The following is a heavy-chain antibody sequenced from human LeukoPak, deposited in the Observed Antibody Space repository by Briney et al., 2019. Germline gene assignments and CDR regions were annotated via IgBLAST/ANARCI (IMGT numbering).Heavy chain of an antibody. Sequence: PGGSLRLSCAASGFTFSSYGMNWVRQAPGKGLEWVSGITGRGESTYYAGSVKGRFTISRDNSKNTLYLQMNSLRAEDTAVYYCARGRASYYYDSSYDLWGRGTLVNVSS. J-gene: IGHJ2*01. CDR1: GFTFSSYG. CDR2: ITGRGEST. D-gene: IGHD3-22*01. V-gene: IGHV3-23*01. CDR3: ARGRASYYYDSSYDL.